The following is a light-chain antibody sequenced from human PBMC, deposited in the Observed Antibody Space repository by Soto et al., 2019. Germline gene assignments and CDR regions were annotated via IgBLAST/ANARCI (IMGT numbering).Light chain of an antibody. CDR1: QSVSSN. V-gene: IGKV3-15*01. CDR2: GAS. CDR3: QQYNNWPLLT. J-gene: IGKJ4*01. Sequence: EIVMTQSPATLSVSPGERATHSCRASQSVSSNLAWYQQKPGQAPRLLIYGASTRATGIPARFSGSGSGTEFTLTISTLQSEDFAVYHYQQYNNWPLLTFGGGTKVEIK.